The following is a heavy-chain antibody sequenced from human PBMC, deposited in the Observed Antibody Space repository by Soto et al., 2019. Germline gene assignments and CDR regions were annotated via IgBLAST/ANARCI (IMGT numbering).Heavy chain of an antibody. CDR1: GGSISSYY. CDR2: IHYSGST. D-gene: IGHD3-3*01. CDR3: ARVPYYDFWSGGPYYFDY. Sequence: SETLSLTCTVSGGSISSYYWSWIRQPPGKGLEWIGYIHYSGSTNYNPSLKSRVTISVDTSKNQFSLKLSSVTAADTAVYYCARVPYYDFWSGGPYYFDYWGQGTLVTVSS. V-gene: IGHV4-59*01. J-gene: IGHJ4*02.